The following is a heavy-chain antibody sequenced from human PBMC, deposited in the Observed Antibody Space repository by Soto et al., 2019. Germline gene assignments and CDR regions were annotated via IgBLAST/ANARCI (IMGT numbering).Heavy chain of an antibody. CDR2: IKPDESEK. J-gene: IGHJ5*02. Sequence: EVQLVESGGGLVQPGGSLRLSCTASGFTFSDSWMTWVRQAPGKGLERVARIKPDESEKKYADSVKGRFSISRDNAKNSMYLQMDSLRGEDTAVYYCVRGGSNYASWGQGTLVTVSS. V-gene: IGHV3-7*01. CDR1: GFTFSDSW. CDR3: VRGGSNYAS. D-gene: IGHD4-4*01.